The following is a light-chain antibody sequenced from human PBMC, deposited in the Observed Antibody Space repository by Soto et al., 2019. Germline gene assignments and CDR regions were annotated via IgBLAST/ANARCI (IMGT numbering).Light chain of an antibody. CDR3: QQRSNWPLT. J-gene: IGKJ4*01. V-gene: IGKV3-11*01. Sequence: DIGLTQSPTTLTLSPGERATLSCRASQSVSSYLAWYQQKPGQAPRLLIYDASNMASGIPARFSGSGSGTEFTLTISSLEPEDFAVYYCQQRSNWPLTFGGGTKVDI. CDR2: DAS. CDR1: QSVSSY.